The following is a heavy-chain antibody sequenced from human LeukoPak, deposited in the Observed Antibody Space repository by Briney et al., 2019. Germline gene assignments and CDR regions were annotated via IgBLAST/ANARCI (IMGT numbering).Heavy chain of an antibody. J-gene: IGHJ4*02. CDR1: GFTFSSYW. CDR3: ARDGGYGSGSYFGY. CDR2: IKQDGSEK. D-gene: IGHD3-10*01. Sequence: GGSLRLSCAASGFTFSSYWMSWVRQAPGKGLEWVANIKQDGSEKYYVDSVKGRFTISRDNAKNSLYLQMNSLRAEDTAVYYCARDGGYGSGSYFGYWGQGTLVTVSS. V-gene: IGHV3-7*01.